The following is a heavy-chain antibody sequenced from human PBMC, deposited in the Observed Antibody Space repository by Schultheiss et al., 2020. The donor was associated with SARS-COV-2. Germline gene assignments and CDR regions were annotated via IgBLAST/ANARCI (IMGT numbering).Heavy chain of an antibody. V-gene: IGHV3-23*01. J-gene: IGHJ5*02. Sequence: GGSLRLSCEASGFTFKSFAMTWVRQAPGKGLEWVSTISATGSTYYADSVKGRCTISRDISKNTLYLQMHSLRAEDTAVYYCARDSYEAWGQGTLVTVSS. CDR2: ISATGST. D-gene: IGHD5-12*01. CDR3: ARDSYEA. CDR1: GFTFKSFA.